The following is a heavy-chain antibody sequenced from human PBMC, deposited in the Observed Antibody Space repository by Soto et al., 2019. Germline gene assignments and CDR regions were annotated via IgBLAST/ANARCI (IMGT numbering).Heavy chain of an antibody. J-gene: IGHJ4*02. Sequence: QVQLVESGGGVVQPGRSLRLSCAASGFTFSTDAMHWVRQAPGKGLEWVAVISYYGSNKYYTDSVKGRFTISRDNSTNTLYLQMNSLRAEDTAVYYCARHKRDLRFVEWSYYFDSWGQGTLGTFSS. D-gene: IGHD3-3*01. CDR2: ISYYGSNK. CDR3: ARHKRDLRFVEWSYYFDS. V-gene: IGHV3-30-3*01. CDR1: GFTFSTDA.